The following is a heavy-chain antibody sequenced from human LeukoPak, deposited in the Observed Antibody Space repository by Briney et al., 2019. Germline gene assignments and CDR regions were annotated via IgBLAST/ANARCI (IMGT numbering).Heavy chain of an antibody. Sequence: FQGRVTITRDTSISTAYMELSRLRSDDTAVYYCARDSSIAAAPFDYWGQGTLVTVSS. CDR3: ARDSSIAAAPFDY. V-gene: IGHV1-2*02. D-gene: IGHD6-13*01. J-gene: IGHJ4*02.